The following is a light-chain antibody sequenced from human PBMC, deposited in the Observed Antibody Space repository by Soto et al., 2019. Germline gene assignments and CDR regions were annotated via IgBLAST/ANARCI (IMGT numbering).Light chain of an antibody. CDR2: GAS. Sequence: EIVLTQSPGTLSLSPGERATLSCRASQSVSSNYVAWYQRKPGLSPRLLIYGASSRATDIPSRFSGSGSGTDFTLPITRLEAEDFAVYYCQQYGSSPPTFGQGTKVEVK. CDR3: QQYGSSPPT. V-gene: IGKV3-20*01. J-gene: IGKJ1*01. CDR1: QSVSSNY.